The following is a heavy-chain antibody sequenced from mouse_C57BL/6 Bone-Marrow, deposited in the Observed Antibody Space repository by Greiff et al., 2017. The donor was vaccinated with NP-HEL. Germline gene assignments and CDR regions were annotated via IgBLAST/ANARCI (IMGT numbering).Heavy chain of an antibody. CDR3: ARDMDMDY. Sequence: EVMLVESGGGLVQSGRSLRLSCATSGFTFSDFYMEWVRQAPGKGLEWIAASRNKANDYTTEYSASVKGRFIVSRDTSQSILYLQMNALRAEDTAIYYCARDMDMDYWGQGTSVTVSS. CDR1: GFTFSDFY. J-gene: IGHJ4*01. V-gene: IGHV7-1*01. CDR2: SRNKANDYTT.